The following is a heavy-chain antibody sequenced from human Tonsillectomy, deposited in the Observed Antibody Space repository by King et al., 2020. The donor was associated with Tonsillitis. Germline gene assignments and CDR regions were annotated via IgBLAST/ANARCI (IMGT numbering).Heavy chain of an antibody. V-gene: IGHV4-61*02. CDR2: IYTGGSI. J-gene: IGHJ3*02. D-gene: IGHD4-17*01. CDR1: GGSISSGSFY. CDR3: ANSDYEDAFDI. Sequence: QLQESGPGLVKPSQTLSLTCTVSGGSISSGSFYWSWIRQPAGKRLEWIGRIYTGGSIDYNPSLKSRVTISVDTSKNQFSLKLTSVTAADTAVYYCANSDYEDAFDIWGQGTMVAVSS.